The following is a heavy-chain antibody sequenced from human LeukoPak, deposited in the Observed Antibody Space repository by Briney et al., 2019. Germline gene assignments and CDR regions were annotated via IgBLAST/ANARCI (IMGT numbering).Heavy chain of an antibody. V-gene: IGHV4-59*01. CDR2: IYYSGYT. J-gene: IGHJ4*02. Sequence: SETLSLTCTVSGGSISSYYWSWIRQPPGKGLEWIGYIYYSGYTNYNPSLKSRVTISVDTSKNQFSLKLSSVTAADTAVYYCARIPNDFWSGYYPFFDYWGQGTLVTVSS. CDR3: ARIPNDFWSGYYPFFDY. CDR1: GGSISSYY. D-gene: IGHD3-3*01.